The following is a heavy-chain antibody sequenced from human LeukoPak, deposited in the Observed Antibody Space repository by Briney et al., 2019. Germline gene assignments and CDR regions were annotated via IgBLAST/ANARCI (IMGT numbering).Heavy chain of an antibody. CDR1: GGSISSGDYY. D-gene: IGHD3-22*01. V-gene: IGHV4-30-4*08. CDR3: ASYFHYSSGYYYVFY. J-gene: IGHJ4*02. Sequence: SQTLSLTCTVSGGSISSGDYYWSWIRQPPGKGLEWIGYIYYSGSTYYNPSLKDRVTISVDTSKNQFSLKLSSVTAADTAVYYRASYFHYSSGYYYVFYWGQGTLVTVSS. CDR2: IYYSGST.